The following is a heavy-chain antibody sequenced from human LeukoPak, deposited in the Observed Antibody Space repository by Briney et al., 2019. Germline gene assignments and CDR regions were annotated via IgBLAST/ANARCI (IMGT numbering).Heavy chain of an antibody. V-gene: IGHV4-61*02. CDR3: ARDYDFWSGSRFDP. D-gene: IGHD3-3*01. CDR1: GGSISSGSYY. Sequence: SQTLSLTCTVSGGSISSGSYYWSWIRQPAGKGLEWIGRIYTSGSTNYNPSLKSRVTISVDTSKNQFSLKLSSLTAADTAVYYCARDYDFWSGSRFDPWGQGTLVTVSS. CDR2: IYTSGST. J-gene: IGHJ5*02.